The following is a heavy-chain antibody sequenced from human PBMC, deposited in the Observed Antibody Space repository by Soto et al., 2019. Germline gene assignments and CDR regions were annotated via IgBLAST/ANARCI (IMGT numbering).Heavy chain of an antibody. J-gene: IGHJ4*02. CDR1: GGTFSSYA. V-gene: IGHV1-69*12. Sequence: QVQLVQSGAEVKKPGSSVKVSCKASGGTFSSYAISWVRQAPGQGLEWMGGIIPIFGTANYAQQFQGRVTITADESTSSAYMELSSLRSEDTAVYYCARAGGSYQMGYFDYWGQGTLVTVSS. CDR2: IIPIFGTA. D-gene: IGHD1-26*01. CDR3: ARAGGSYQMGYFDY.